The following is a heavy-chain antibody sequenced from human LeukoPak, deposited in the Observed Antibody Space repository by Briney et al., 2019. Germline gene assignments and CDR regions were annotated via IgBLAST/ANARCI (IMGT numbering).Heavy chain of an antibody. J-gene: IGHJ4*02. V-gene: IGHV3-21*01. D-gene: IGHD5-18*01. CDR3: ARGSGVQVWSSLDY. CDR2: ISSSGSYI. CDR1: AFTFSTCS. Sequence: GGSLRLSCAASAFTFSTCSMNWVRQAPGKGLEWVSSISSSGSYIYYAHSVKGRFTISRDNAKNSLHLQMSGLRAEDTAVYYCARGSGVQVWSSLDYWGQGTLVTVSS.